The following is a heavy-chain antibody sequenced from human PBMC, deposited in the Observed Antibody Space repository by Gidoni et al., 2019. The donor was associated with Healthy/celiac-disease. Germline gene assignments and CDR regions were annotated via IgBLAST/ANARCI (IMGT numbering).Heavy chain of an antibody. CDR3: ARRECSSTSCHFDY. J-gene: IGHJ4*02. CDR2: IYPGDSDT. V-gene: IGHV5-51*01. D-gene: IGHD2-2*01. Sequence: EVQLVQSGAEVKKPGESLKISCKGSGYSFTSYWIGWVRQMPGKGLEWMGLIYPGDSDTRDSPSLQGQVTISADKSISTAYLQWSSLKASDTDMYYCARRECSSTSCHFDYWGQGTLVTVSS. CDR1: GYSFTSYW.